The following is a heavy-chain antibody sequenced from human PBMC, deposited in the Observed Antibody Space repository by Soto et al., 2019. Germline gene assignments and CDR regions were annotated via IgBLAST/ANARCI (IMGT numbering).Heavy chain of an antibody. CDR3: ARWGSGWYYYYYGMDV. V-gene: IGHV1-8*01. J-gene: IGHJ6*02. D-gene: IGHD6-19*01. CDR1: GYTFTSYD. CDR2: MNPNSGNT. Sequence: ASVKVSCKASGYTFTSYDINWVRQATGQGLEWMGWMNPNSGNTGYAQKFQGRVTMTRNTSISTAYMELSSLRSEDTAVYYCARWGSGWYYYYYGMDVWGQGTTVTVSS.